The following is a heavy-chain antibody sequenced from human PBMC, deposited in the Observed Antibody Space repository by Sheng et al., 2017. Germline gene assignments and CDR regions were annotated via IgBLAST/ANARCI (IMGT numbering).Heavy chain of an antibody. D-gene: IGHD1-7*01. CDR1: GGTFSSYA. CDR3: ARGVGITGTTTPVYYYYYMDV. J-gene: IGHJ6*03. Sequence: QVQLVQSGAEVKKPGSSVKVSCKASGGTFSSYAISWVRQAPGQGLEWMGGIIPIFGTANYAQKFQGRVTITTDESTSTAYMELSSLRSEDTAVYYCARGVGITGTTTPVYYYYYMDVWGKGTTVTVSS. V-gene: IGHV1-69*05. CDR2: IIPIFGTA.